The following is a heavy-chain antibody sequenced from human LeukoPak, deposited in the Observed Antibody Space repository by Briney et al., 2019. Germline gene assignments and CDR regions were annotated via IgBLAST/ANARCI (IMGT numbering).Heavy chain of an antibody. D-gene: IGHD2-21*01. V-gene: IGHV3-11*01. CDR3: ARVGIALAVPFDF. J-gene: IGHJ4*02. Sequence: GGPLRLSCAAAGFTFSDYYMAWVRQAPGKGLEWISYMSGRGYPIYYADTVRGRFTISRDNAKSSLYLQMTSLRAEDTAVYFCARVGIALAVPFDFWGQGSPVIVSS. CDR1: GFTFSDYY. CDR2: MSGRGYPI.